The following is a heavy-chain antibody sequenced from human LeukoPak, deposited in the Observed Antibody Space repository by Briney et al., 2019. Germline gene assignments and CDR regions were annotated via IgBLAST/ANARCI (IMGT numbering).Heavy chain of an antibody. Sequence: GRSLRLSCAASGFTFSSYGMHWVRQAPGKGLEWVAVIWYDGSNKYYADSVKGRFTISRDNSKNTLYLQMNSLRAEDTAVYYCARVVKRGENYFDYWGQGTLVTVSS. J-gene: IGHJ4*02. V-gene: IGHV3-33*01. CDR2: IWYDGSNK. CDR1: GFTFSSYG. D-gene: IGHD3-16*01. CDR3: ARVVKRGENYFDY.